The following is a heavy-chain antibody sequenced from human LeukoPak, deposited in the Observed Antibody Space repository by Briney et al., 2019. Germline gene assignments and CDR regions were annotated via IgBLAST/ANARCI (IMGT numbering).Heavy chain of an antibody. J-gene: IGHJ3*02. CDR2: ISYDGSNK. V-gene: IGHV3-30*04. CDR3: AKDRRSSGYYYGDAFDI. Sequence: PGGSLRLSCAASGFTFSSYAMHWVRQAPGKGLEWVAVISYDGSNKYYADSVKGRFTISRDNSKNTLYLQMNSLRAEDTAVYYCAKDRRSSGYYYGDAFDIWGQGTMVTVSS. CDR1: GFTFSSYA. D-gene: IGHD3-22*01.